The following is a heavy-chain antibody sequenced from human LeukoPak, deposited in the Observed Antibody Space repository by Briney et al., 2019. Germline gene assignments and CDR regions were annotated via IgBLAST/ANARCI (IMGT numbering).Heavy chain of an antibody. V-gene: IGHV4-4*07. CDR2: IYTSGST. J-gene: IGHJ6*02. Sequence: PSETLSLTCTVSGGSISSYYGSWIRQPAGKGLEWIGRIYTSGSTNYNPSLKSRVTMSVDTSKNQFSLKLSSVTAADTAVYYCARDGVVVVPAAIADYYYYGMDVWGQGTTVTVSS. CDR1: GGSISSYY. CDR3: ARDGVVVVPAAIADYYYYGMDV. D-gene: IGHD2-2*02.